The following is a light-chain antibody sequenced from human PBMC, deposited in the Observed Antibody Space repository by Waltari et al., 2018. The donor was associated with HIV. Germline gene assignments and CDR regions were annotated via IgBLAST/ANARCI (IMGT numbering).Light chain of an antibody. J-gene: IGKJ3*01. CDR1: QNIDTF. V-gene: IGKV1-39*01. CDR2: GAS. Sequence: DIQMTKSPPSLSASVGGKVTITCRPSQNIDTFVSWYQQKPGEAPRLLISGASAVQSGVPSRFSGSGSGTDFTLTISSLQPEDFATYFCLQTYITPLTFGPGTKVDVK. CDR3: LQTYITPLT.